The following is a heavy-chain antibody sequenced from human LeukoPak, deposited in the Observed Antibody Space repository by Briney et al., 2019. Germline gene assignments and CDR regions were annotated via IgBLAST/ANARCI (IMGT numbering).Heavy chain of an antibody. CDR1: GYTFTSYY. D-gene: IGHD2-15*01. V-gene: IGHV1-46*01. Sequence: ASVKVSCKASGYTFTSYYMHWVRQAPGQGLEWMGIINPSGGSTSYAQKFQGRVTMTRDMSTSTVYMELSSLRSEDTDVYYCASIDCSGGSCYSGYFQHWGQGTLVTVSS. CDR3: ASIDCSGGSCYSGYFQH. J-gene: IGHJ1*01. CDR2: INPSGGST.